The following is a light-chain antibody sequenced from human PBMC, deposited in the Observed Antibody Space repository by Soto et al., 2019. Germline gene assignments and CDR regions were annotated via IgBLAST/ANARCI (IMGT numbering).Light chain of an antibody. CDR1: QSISNN. CDR3: HQYNNWWT. V-gene: IGKV3-15*01. J-gene: IGKJ1*01. CDR2: GAS. Sequence: EIVMTQSPATLSVSPGERATLSCRASQSISNNLAWYHQRPGQAPRLLIYGASTRATGIPARFSGSGSGTEFTLIISGLQTEDFAVDYFHQYNNWWTFGQGNSVEIK.